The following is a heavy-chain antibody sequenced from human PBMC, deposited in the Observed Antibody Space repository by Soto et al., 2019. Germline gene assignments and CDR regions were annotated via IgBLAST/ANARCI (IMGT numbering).Heavy chain of an antibody. CDR2: MNPGSGKT. Sequence: ASVKVSCKAAGYTFINFDISWVRQAAGQGLEWLGWMNPGSGKTGYASKFQGRVAMTRDASTGTSHLELSSLTSDDTAVYYCARMASAGTLNWFDPWGQGTLVTVSS. J-gene: IGHJ5*02. D-gene: IGHD6-13*01. CDR1: GYTFINFD. V-gene: IGHV1-8*02. CDR3: ARMASAGTLNWFDP.